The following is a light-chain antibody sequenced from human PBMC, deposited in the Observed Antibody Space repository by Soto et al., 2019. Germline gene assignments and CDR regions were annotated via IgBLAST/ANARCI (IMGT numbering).Light chain of an antibody. CDR1: QSIRSW. CDR3: QQYNSYSLT. V-gene: IGKV1-5*03. J-gene: IGKJ4*01. CDR2: KAS. Sequence: DIQMTQSPSTLSASVGDRVTITCRASQSIRSWLAWYQQRPGKAPKLLIYKASSLESGVPSRFSGSGSETEFTLTISSLQPDDFATYYCQQYNSYSLTFGGGTKVEIK.